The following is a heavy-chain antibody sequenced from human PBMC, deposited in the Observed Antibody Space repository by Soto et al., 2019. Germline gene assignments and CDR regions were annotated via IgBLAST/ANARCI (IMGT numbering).Heavy chain of an antibody. V-gene: IGHV1-18*01. D-gene: IGHD3-22*01. CDR1: GYTFTSYG. J-gene: IGHJ6*02. CDR2: ISAYNGNT. Sequence: QVQLVQSGAEVKKPGASVKVSCKASGYTFTSYGISWVRQAPGQGLEWMGWISAYNGNTNYAQKLQGRVTMTTDTSTSXXYXEXXSLRSDDTAVYYCARDPLYDSSGKSRDKGYYGMDVWGQGTTVTVSS. CDR3: ARDPLYDSSGKSRDKGYYGMDV.